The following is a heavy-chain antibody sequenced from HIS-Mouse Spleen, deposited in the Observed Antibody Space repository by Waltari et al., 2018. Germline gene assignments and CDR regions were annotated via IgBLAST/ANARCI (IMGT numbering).Heavy chain of an antibody. D-gene: IGHD4-17*01. V-gene: IGHV4-34*01. Sequence: QVQLQQWGAGLLKPSETLSLTCAVYGGSFSGYYWRWIRQPTGKGLEWIGEINHSGSTNYNPSLKSRVTISVDTSKNQFSLKLSSVTAADTAVYYCARGRSPATVTIGYYFDYWGQGTLVTVSS. J-gene: IGHJ4*02. CDR2: INHSGST. CDR1: GGSFSGYY. CDR3: ARGRSPATVTIGYYFDY.